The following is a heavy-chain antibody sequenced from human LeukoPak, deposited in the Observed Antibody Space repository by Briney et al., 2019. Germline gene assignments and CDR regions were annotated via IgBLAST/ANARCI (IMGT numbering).Heavy chain of an antibody. CDR2: IYYSGST. D-gene: IGHD3-22*01. CDR1: GGSISSSSYY. J-gene: IGHJ4*02. V-gene: IGHV4-39*01. Sequence: KPSETLSLTCTVSGGSISSSSYYWGWIRQLPGKGLEWIGSIYYSGSTYYNPSLKSRVTISVDTSKNQFSLKLSSVTAADTAVYYCARQSFYYDSSGYYPHPFDYWGQGTLVTVSS. CDR3: ARQSFYYDSSGYYPHPFDY.